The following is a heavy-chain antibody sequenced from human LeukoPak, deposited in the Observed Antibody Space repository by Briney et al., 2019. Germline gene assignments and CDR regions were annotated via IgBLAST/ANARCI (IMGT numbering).Heavy chain of an antibody. Sequence: ASVKVSCKASGGTFSSYAISWVRQAPGQGLEWMGWISAYNGNTNYAQKLQGRVTMTTDTSTSTAYMELRSLRSDDTAVYYCARDMRELPPDYWGQGTLVTVSS. V-gene: IGHV1-18*01. CDR1: GGTFSSYA. CDR3: ARDMRELPPDY. J-gene: IGHJ4*02. D-gene: IGHD1-26*01. CDR2: ISAYNGNT.